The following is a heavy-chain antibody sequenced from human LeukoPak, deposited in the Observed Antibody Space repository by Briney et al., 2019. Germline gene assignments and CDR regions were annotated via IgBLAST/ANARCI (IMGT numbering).Heavy chain of an antibody. J-gene: IGHJ6*03. CDR2: IDTAGDT. V-gene: IGHV3-13*01. CDR1: GFTFSSYD. CDR3: ARDDEGMDV. Sequence: GGSLRLSCAASGFTFSSYDMHWVRQATGKGLEWVSAIDTAGDTYYPGSVKGLFIISRENAKNSLYLQMNNLRAGDTAVYYCARDDEGMDVWGKGTTVIISS.